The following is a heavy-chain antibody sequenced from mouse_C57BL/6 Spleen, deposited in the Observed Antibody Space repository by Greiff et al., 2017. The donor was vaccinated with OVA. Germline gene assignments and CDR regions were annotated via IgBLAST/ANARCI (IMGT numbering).Heavy chain of an antibody. CDR3: VQPGYYGSSPFDN. CDR1: GYTFTSYW. J-gene: IGHJ2*01. Sequence: VQLQQPGAELVKPGASVKVSCKASGYTFTSYWMHWVKQRPGQGLEWIGRIHPSDSDTNYNQKFKGKATLTVDKSSSTAYMQLSSLTSEDSAVYSSVQPGYYGSSPFDNWGQGTTLSVSS. CDR2: IHPSDSDT. D-gene: IGHD1-1*01. V-gene: IGHV1-74*01.